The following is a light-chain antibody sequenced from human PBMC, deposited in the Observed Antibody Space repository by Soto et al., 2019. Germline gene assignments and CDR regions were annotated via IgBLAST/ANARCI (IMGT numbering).Light chain of an antibody. Sequence: DIPMTQSPASLSVSVGDRVTITCRASQSINDYLNWYLQRPGQAPKLLIRSASTLQRGVPSRFSGSGSRTEFTLTIADLQPDDFGTYYCQQSLTMPITFGHGTRLDIK. CDR3: QQSLTMPIT. J-gene: IGKJ5*01. CDR2: SAS. CDR1: QSINDY. V-gene: IGKV1-39*01.